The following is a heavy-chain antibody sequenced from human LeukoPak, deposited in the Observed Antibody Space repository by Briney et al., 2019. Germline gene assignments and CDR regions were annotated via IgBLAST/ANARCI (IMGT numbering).Heavy chain of an antibody. CDR1: GGSISSSSYY. CDR3: ARSVYRTYAHS. V-gene: IGHV4-39*01. Sequence: ASETLTLTCTVSGGSISSSSYYWGRIRQPPGKGLEWIGSMYYSGSTYYNPSLKSRVTISVDTSKNQFSLKLSSVTAADTAVYYCARSVYRTYAHSWGQGTLVTVSS. D-gene: IGHD2-8*01. CDR2: MYYSGST. J-gene: IGHJ4*02.